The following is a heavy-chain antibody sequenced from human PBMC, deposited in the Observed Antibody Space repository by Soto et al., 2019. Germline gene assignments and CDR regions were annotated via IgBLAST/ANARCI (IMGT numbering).Heavy chain of an antibody. CDR3: ARDRRRWFDP. CDR1: GGSISSYY. V-gene: IGHV4-59*01. Sequence: SETLSLTCTVSGGSISSYYWSWIRQPPGKGLEWIGYIYYSGSTNYNPSLKSRVTISVDTSKNQFSLKLSSVTAADTAVYYCARDRRRWFDPWGQGTLVTVS. J-gene: IGHJ5*02. CDR2: IYYSGST.